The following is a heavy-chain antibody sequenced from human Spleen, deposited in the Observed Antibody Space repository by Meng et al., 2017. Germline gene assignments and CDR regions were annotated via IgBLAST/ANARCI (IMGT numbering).Heavy chain of an antibody. CDR3: ARDGSYDSPYYYAMDV. D-gene: IGHD5-12*01. CDR2: FNHSVST. J-gene: IGHJ6*02. Sequence: SEILSSTGAPQGGSFRGYDWSGVCQPPGKGLEWIGEFNHSVSTSYNPSLKRRDTISVDTSKNQFTLKLTSMTAADTAAYYCARDGSYDSPYYYAMDVWGQGTTVTVSS. V-gene: IGHV4-34*01. CDR1: GGSFRGYD.